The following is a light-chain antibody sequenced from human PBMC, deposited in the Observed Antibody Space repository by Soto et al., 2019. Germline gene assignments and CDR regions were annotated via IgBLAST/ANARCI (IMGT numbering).Light chain of an antibody. CDR3: QQSYSTSRT. CDR1: QRITNY. Sequence: DIQMTQSPSSVATSVGDRVTITCRASQRITNYLNWYQQKPGKSPKLLIYAASSLESGVPPRFSGSGSGTDFTVTFTSLPPEDSATYYCQQSYSTSRTFGQGTKVEIK. J-gene: IGKJ1*01. V-gene: IGKV1-39*01. CDR2: AAS.